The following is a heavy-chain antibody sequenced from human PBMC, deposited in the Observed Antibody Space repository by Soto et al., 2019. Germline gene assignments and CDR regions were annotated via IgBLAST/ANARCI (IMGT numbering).Heavy chain of an antibody. CDR1: GYTFTNDG. CDR3: ARPVTSPDHLDI. D-gene: IGHD4-4*01. J-gene: IGHJ3*02. Sequence: QVQLVQSGAEVKKPGASVKVSCKTSGYTFTNDGVSWVRQAPGQGLEWMGWISAQNGNRDYAQKFQGRVTMTTDTSTSTAYMELGKLRSDDAAVYYCARPVTSPDHLDIWGQGTMVTVSS. CDR2: ISAQNGNR. V-gene: IGHV1-18*01.